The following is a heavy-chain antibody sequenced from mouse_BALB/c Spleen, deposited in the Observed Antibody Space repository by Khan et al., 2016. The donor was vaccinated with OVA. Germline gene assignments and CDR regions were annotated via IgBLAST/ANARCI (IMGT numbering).Heavy chain of an antibody. CDR2: IYPGSGNT. V-gene: IGHV1-84*02. CDR3: ARGGYYDNSLFDY. Sequence: QVQLKQSGPELVKPGASVKISCKASGFTFADYYLNWVKQKPGQGLEWIGWIYPGSGNTKYNEKFMGKATLTVDTSSSTAYMQLSSQASEDTAVYFCARGGYYDNSLFDYWGQGTPLTVSS. CDR1: GFTFADYY. J-gene: IGHJ2*01. D-gene: IGHD1-1*01.